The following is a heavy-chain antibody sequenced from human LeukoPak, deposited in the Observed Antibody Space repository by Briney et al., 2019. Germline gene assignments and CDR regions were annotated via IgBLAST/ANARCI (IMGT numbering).Heavy chain of an antibody. V-gene: IGHV4-4*07. CDR3: ARDAYYYGSGSYPLDY. CDR2: IYTSGST. CDR1: GGSISSYY. J-gene: IGHJ4*02. D-gene: IGHD3-10*01. Sequence: SETLFLTCTVSGGSISSYYWSWIRQPAGKGLEWIGRIYTSGSTNYNPSLKSRVTMSVDTSKNQFSLKLSSVTAADTAVYYCARDAYYYGSGSYPLDYWGQGTLVTVSS.